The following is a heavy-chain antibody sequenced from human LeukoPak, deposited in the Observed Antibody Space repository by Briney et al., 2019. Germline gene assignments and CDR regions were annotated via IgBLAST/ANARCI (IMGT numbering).Heavy chain of an antibody. CDR2: ISSDGSIS. J-gene: IGHJ3*01. CDR3: VSIPNG. Sequence: GGSLRLSCAASGFTFSTNWMHWVRQAPGKGLVWASRISSDGSISNYGDSVQGRFTISRDNAKNMLYLQMNSLRAEDTAVYYCVSIPNGWGQGTVVTVSS. V-gene: IGHV3-74*01. CDR1: GFTFSTNW.